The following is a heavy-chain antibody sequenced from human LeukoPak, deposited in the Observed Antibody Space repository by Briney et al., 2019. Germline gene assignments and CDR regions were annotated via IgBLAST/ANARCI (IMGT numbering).Heavy chain of an antibody. D-gene: IGHD2/OR15-2a*01. CDR1: GGSFSGYY. CDR2: INHSGST. CDR3: AAPGEYPGSDY. Sequence: SETLSLTCAVYGGSFSGYYWSWIRQPPGKGLEWIGEINHSGSTNYNPSLKSRVTISVDTSKNQFSLKLSPVTAADTAVYYCAAPGEYPGSDYWGQGTLVTVSS. V-gene: IGHV4-34*01. J-gene: IGHJ4*02.